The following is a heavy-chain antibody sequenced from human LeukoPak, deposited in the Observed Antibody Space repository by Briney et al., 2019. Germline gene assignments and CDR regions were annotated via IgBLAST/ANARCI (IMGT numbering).Heavy chain of an antibody. CDR3: ARATGLWFGESTAYFDY. CDR2: INPSGGST. J-gene: IGHJ4*02. CDR1: GYTFTSYY. D-gene: IGHD3-10*01. Sequence: ASVKVSCKASGYTFTSYYMHWVRQAPGQGLEWMGIINPSGGSTSYAQKFQGRVTMTRDMSTSTVYMELSSLRSEDTAVYYCARATGLWFGESTAYFDYWGQGTLVTVSS. V-gene: IGHV1-46*01.